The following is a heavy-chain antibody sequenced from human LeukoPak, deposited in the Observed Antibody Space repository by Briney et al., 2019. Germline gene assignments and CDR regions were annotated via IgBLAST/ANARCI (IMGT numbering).Heavy chain of an antibody. CDR3: ARLYYDSSGYYWIDY. Sequence: SETLSLTCTVSGGSISSYYWSWIRQPPGKGLEWIGYIYYSGSTNYNPSLKSRVTISVDTSKNQFSLKLSSVTAADTAVYYCARLYYDSSGYYWIDYWGQGTLVTVSS. V-gene: IGHV4-59*01. D-gene: IGHD3-22*01. CDR2: IYYSGST. J-gene: IGHJ4*02. CDR1: GGSISSYY.